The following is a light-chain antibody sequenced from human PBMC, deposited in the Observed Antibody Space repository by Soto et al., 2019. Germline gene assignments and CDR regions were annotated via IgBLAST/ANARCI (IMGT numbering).Light chain of an antibody. V-gene: IGKV1-39*01. CDR3: QQSYSTPRT. CDR1: QSINTF. J-gene: IGKJ1*01. CDR2: ASS. Sequence: DIQMTQSPSSLSASVGDRVTIACRASQSINTFLNWYQQKPGKAPKLLIYASSTLQSGVPLRFSGSGSGTDFSLTISSPQPEDLATYYCQQSYSTPRTFGQGTKVELK.